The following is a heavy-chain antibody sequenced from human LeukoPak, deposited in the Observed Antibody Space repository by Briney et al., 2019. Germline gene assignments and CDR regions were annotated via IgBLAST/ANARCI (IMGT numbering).Heavy chain of an antibody. CDR2: ISSSSSTI. Sequence: GGSLRLSCAASGFTFSSYSMNWVRQAPGKGLEWVSYISSSSSTIYYADSVKGRFTISRDNAKNSLYLQMNSLRAEDTAVYYCARDVYPAVVTYFDFWGQGTLVTVSS. D-gene: IGHD4-23*01. CDR1: GFTFSSYS. J-gene: IGHJ4*02. CDR3: ARDVYPAVVTYFDF. V-gene: IGHV3-48*01.